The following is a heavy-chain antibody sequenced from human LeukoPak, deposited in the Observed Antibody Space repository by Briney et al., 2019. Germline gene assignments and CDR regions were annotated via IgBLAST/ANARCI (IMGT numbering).Heavy chain of an antibody. J-gene: IGHJ4*02. CDR1: GGSISSSSYY. CDR2: IYYSGST. Sequence: SETLSLTCTVSGGSISSSSYYWGWIRQHPGKGLEWIGYIYYSGSTYYNPSLKSRVTISVDTSKNQFSLKLSSVTAADTAVYYCARGDYGTSGFDYWGQGTLVTVSS. V-gene: IGHV4-31*03. D-gene: IGHD4/OR15-4a*01. CDR3: ARGDYGTSGFDY.